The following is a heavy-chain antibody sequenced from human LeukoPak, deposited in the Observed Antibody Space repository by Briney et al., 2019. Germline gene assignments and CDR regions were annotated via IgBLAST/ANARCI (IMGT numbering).Heavy chain of an antibody. V-gene: IGHV4-39*01. D-gene: IGHD6-19*01. J-gene: IGHJ4*02. Sequence: SETLSLTCTVSGGSITNTNYYWGWVRQPPGKGLEWIGGIYFSGTTYYNPSPRSRVTISVDTSKNQFSLKLNSVTAADTAVYFCARHSSSAWYYYFGYWGQGALVTVSS. CDR3: ARHSSSAWYYYFGY. CDR2: IYFSGTT. CDR1: GGSITNTNYY.